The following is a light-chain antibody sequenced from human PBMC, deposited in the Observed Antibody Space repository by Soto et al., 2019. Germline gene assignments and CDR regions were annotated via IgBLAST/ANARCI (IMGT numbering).Light chain of an antibody. Sequence: SYELTQPPSVSVSPGQTASITCSGDRLGSKYACWYQQKPGQSPVLVIYEDKERPSGIPERFSGSNSGSTATLTISGTRAMDEADYYCQAWDSSTIVFGGGTKLTVL. CDR2: EDK. CDR1: RLGSKY. V-gene: IGLV3-1*01. J-gene: IGLJ3*02. CDR3: QAWDSSTIV.